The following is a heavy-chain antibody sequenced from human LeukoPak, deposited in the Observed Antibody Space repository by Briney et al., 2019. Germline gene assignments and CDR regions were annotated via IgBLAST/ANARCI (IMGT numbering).Heavy chain of an antibody. V-gene: IGHV3-9*01. Sequence: GGSLRLSCAAPGFMFDDYAMHWVRQAPGKGLECVSGMGWSSGRRGYADSVKGRFTISRDNAKNSLYLQMNSLRAEDTALYYCAKCTSYYYDSSGYFDYWGQGTLVTVSS. CDR3: AKCTSYYYDSSGYFDY. D-gene: IGHD3-22*01. J-gene: IGHJ4*02. CDR2: MGWSSGRR. CDR1: GFMFDDYA.